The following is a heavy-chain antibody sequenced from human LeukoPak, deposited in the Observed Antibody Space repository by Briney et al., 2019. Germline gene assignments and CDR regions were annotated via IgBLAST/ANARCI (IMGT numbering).Heavy chain of an antibody. CDR3: ARTGYYNGHDF. CDR1: GFTLSTYW. V-gene: IGHV3-74*01. D-gene: IGHD5-24*01. CDR2: IKFDGSST. Sequence: GGSLTLSCAASGFTLSTYWMHWVRQAPGKGLVWLSHIKFDGSSTNHADSVKGPFSISRDNAKNSLYLQMNSLRAEDTAVYFWARTGYYNGHDFWGQGSLVTVSP. J-gene: IGHJ4*02.